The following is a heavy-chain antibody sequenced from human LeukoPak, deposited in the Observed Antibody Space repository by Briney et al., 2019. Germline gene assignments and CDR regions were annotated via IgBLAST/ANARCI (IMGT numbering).Heavy chain of an antibody. Sequence: SETLSLTCTVSGGSISSGDYYWSWIRQPPGKGLEWIGEINHSGSTNYNPSLKSRVTISVDTSKNQFSLKLSSVTAADTAVYYCARGYGGATINYWGQGTLVTVSS. V-gene: IGHV4-39*07. D-gene: IGHD5-24*01. CDR3: ARGYGGATINY. J-gene: IGHJ4*02. CDR1: GGSISSGDYY. CDR2: INHSGST.